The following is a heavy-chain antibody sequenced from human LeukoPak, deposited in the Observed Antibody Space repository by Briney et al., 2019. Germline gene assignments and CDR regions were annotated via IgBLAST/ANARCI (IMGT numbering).Heavy chain of an antibody. CDR3: ARAPLGYYDYVWGSYRSYYFDY. J-gene: IGHJ4*02. CDR1: GGSISSSTYY. Sequence: SETLSLTCTVSGGSISSSTYYWGWIRQPPGKGLEWIGTIYYSGSTYYNPSLKSRVTISVDTSKNQFSLKLSSVTAADTAVYYCARAPLGYYDYVWGSYRSYYFDYWGQGTLVTVSS. D-gene: IGHD3-16*02. CDR2: IYYSGST. V-gene: IGHV4-39*07.